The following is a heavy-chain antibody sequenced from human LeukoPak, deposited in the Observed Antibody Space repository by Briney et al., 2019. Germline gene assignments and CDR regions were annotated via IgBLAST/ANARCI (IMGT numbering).Heavy chain of an antibody. V-gene: IGHV3-30*18. Sequence: PGGSLRLSCAASGFTFSSYGMHWVRQAPGKGLEWVAVISYDGSNKYYADSVKGRFTISRDNSKNTLYLQMNSLRAEDTAVYYCAKDGSAVAAPFDYWAQGTLVTVSS. CDR3: AKDGSAVAAPFDY. CDR1: GFTFSSYG. CDR2: ISYDGSNK. J-gene: IGHJ4*02. D-gene: IGHD6-19*01.